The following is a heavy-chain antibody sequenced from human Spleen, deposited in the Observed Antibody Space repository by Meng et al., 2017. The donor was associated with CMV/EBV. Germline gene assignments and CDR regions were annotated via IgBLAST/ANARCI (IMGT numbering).Heavy chain of an antibody. CDR3: ARAYSRLHHYYYYGMDV. J-gene: IGHJ6*02. CDR2: INHSGST. CDR1: GGSFSGYY. D-gene: IGHD4-11*01. V-gene: IGHV4-34*01. Sequence: SETLSLTCAVYGGSFSGYYWSWIRQPPGKGLEWIGEINHSGSTNYNPSLKGRVTISVDTSKNQFSLKLSSVTAADTAVYYCARAYSRLHHYYYYGMDVWGQGTTVTVSS.